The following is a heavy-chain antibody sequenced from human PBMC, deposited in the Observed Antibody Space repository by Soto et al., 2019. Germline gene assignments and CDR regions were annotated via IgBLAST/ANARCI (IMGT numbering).Heavy chain of an antibody. CDR2: IYYSGST. J-gene: IGHJ2*01. D-gene: IGHD1-26*01. Sequence: SETLSLTCTVSDGSISSSSFHWGWIRQPPGKGLEWIGSIYYSGSTYYSPSLKSRVTISVDTSKNQFSLKLSSVTAADTAVYYCARLGGSYLGWYFDLWGRGTLVTVSS. CDR3: ARLGGSYLGWYFDL. CDR1: DGSISSSSFH. V-gene: IGHV4-39*01.